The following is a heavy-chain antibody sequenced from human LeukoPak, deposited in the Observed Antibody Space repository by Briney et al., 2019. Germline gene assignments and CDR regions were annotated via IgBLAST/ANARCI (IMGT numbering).Heavy chain of an antibody. CDR3: ARGYYYDSSGYPSFDY. Sequence: SETLSLTCTVSGGSISSYYWSWIRQPPGKGLEWIGYIYTSGSTNYNLSLKSRVTISVDTSKNQFSLKLSSVTAADTAVNYCARGYYYDSSGYPSFDYWGQGTLVTVSS. J-gene: IGHJ4*02. CDR2: IYTSGST. CDR1: GGSISSYY. V-gene: IGHV4-4*09. D-gene: IGHD3-22*01.